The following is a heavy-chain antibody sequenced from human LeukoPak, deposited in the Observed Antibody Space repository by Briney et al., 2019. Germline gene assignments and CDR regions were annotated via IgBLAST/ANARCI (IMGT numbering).Heavy chain of an antibody. D-gene: IGHD4-17*01. CDR3: ANGDYGYYYYMDV. Sequence: SGGSLRLSCAASGLTFSNNAMKWVRQAPGKGLEWVSTISGPGGSTYYGDSVKGRFTTSRDNSKNTVYLQMKSLGADDTAIYYCANGDYGYYYYMDVWGKGTTVTVSS. CDR1: GLTFSNNA. V-gene: IGHV3-23*01. J-gene: IGHJ6*03. CDR2: ISGPGGST.